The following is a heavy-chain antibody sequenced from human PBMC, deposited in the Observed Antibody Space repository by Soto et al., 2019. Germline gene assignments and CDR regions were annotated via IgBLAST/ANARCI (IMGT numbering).Heavy chain of an antibody. CDR1: GGSFSGYY. Sequence: SETLSLTCAVYGGSFSGYYWSWIRQPPGKGLEWIGEINHSGSTNYNPSLKSRITITVDTSKNQFSLKLNSVNAADTAVYYCAREHRTGYFVWGQGTLVTVSS. CDR2: INHSGST. J-gene: IGHJ4*01. CDR3: AREHRTGYFV. D-gene: IGHD5-12*01. V-gene: IGHV4-34*01.